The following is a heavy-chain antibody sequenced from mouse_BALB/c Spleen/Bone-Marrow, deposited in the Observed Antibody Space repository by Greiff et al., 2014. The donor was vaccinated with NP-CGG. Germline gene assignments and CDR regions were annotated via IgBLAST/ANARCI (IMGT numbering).Heavy chain of an antibody. Sequence: VQLQESGAELVMPGASVKMSCKASGYTFTDYWMHWVKQRPGQGLEWIGAIDTSDSYTSYNQKFKGKATLTVDESSSTAYMQPSSLTSEDSAVYYCARSAGYWYFDVWGAGTTVTVSS. V-gene: IGHV1-69*01. CDR2: IDTSDSYT. CDR1: GYTFTDYW. J-gene: IGHJ1*01. CDR3: ARSAGYWYFDV. D-gene: IGHD1-2*01.